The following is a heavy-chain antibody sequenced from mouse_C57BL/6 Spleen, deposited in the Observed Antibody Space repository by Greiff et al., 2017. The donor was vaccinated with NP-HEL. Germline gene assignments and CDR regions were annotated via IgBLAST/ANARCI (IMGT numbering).Heavy chain of an antibody. CDR3: ARFDGYYKNYFDY. V-gene: IGHV1-80*01. D-gene: IGHD2-3*01. CDR1: GYAFSSYW. CDR2: IYPGDGDT. J-gene: IGHJ2*01. Sequence: VKLQQSGAELVKPGASVKISCKASGYAFSSYWMNWVKQRPGKGLEWIGQIYPGDGDTNYNGKFKGKATLTADKSSSTAYMQLSSLTSEDSAVYFCARFDGYYKNYFDYWGQGTTLTVSS.